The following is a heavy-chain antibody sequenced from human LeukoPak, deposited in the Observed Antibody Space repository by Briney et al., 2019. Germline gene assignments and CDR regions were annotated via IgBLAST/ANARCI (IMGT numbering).Heavy chain of an antibody. CDR1: GFTFSSYW. J-gene: IGHJ6*02. CDR3: ARDSGMYSGSSPLGGMDV. Sequence: GGSLTLSCAASGFTFSSYWMSWVRQAPGKGQEWVANIKQDGSEKYYVDSVKGRFTISRDNAKNSLYLQMNSLRAEDTAAYYCARDSGMYSGSSPLGGMDVWGQGTTVTVSS. D-gene: IGHD5-12*01. CDR2: IKQDGSEK. V-gene: IGHV3-7*01.